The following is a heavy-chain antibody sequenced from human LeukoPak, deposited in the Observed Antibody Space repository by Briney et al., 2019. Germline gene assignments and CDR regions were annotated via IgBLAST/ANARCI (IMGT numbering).Heavy chain of an antibody. CDR2: LSSSGVRT. Sequence: GGSLRLSCTASGFTLSSFAMSWVRQAPGKGLELVSSLSSSGVRTYYADSVKGRFTISRDNSLKTVFLQMNSLRGEDTAIYYCAKNKGQLVPNYCMNVWGKGTTVTVS. CDR3: AKNKGQLVPNYCMNV. CDR1: GFTLSSFA. D-gene: IGHD6-13*01. V-gene: IGHV3-23*01. J-gene: IGHJ6*03.